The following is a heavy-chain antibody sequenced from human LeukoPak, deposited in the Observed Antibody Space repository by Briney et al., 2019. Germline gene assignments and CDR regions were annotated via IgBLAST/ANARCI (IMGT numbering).Heavy chain of an antibody. D-gene: IGHD3-10*01. V-gene: IGHV3-48*03. Sequence: GGSLRLSCAASGFTFNTYEMNWVRQAPGKGLEWVSYISSGAGSIYYADSVKDRFAISRDDAKNSLYLQMNSLRGEDTAVYYCARDGGSGSFYPIDYWGQATIDTVSS. CDR3: ARDGGSGSFYPIDY. CDR2: ISSGAGSI. CDR1: GFTFNTYE. J-gene: IGHJ4*02.